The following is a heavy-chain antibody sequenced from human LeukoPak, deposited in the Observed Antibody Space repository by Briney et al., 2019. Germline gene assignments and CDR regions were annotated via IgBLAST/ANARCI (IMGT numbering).Heavy chain of an antibody. CDR1: GDSVSGYY. CDR3: ARHRFGHLFDS. CDR2: VYQTGHT. J-gene: IGHJ4*02. Sequence: SETLSLTCSVSGDSVSGYYWSWIRQPPGKGLEWIGYVYQTGHTHYSPSLKNRVTVSLDTSRNKVSLRVSSVTAADTAVYYCARHRFGHLFDSWGQGILVVVSS. D-gene: IGHD3-16*01. V-gene: IGHV4-59*02.